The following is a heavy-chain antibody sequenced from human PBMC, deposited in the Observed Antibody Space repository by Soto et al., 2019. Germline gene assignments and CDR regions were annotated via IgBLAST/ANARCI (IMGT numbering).Heavy chain of an antibody. CDR3: ASGAPQYLFPKPAAFNYDFWSGSRMDV. CDR2: IIPIFGTA. CDR1: GGTFSSYA. Sequence: GASVKVSCKASGGTFSSYAISWVRQAPGQGLEWMGGIIPIFGTANYAQKFQGRVTITADESTSTAYMELSSLRSEDTAVYYCASGAPQYLFPKPAAFNYDFWSGSRMDVWGQGTTVTVFS. V-gene: IGHV1-69*13. J-gene: IGHJ6*02. D-gene: IGHD3-3*01.